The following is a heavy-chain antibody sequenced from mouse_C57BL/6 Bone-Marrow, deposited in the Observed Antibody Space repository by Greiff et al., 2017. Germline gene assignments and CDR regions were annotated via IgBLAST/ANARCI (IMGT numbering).Heavy chain of an antibody. CDR2: IDPENGDT. D-gene: IGHD3-2*02. V-gene: IGHV14-4*01. J-gene: IGHJ3*01. Sequence: VQLQQSGAELVRPGASVKLSCTASGFNITDDYMHWVKQRPEQGLEWIGWIDPENGDTEYDSKFKGKATLTADTSSNTAYLQLSSLTSEDTAVYYYTTKSAGSAWFAYWGQGTLVTVSA. CDR1: GFNITDDY. CDR3: TTKSAGSAWFAY.